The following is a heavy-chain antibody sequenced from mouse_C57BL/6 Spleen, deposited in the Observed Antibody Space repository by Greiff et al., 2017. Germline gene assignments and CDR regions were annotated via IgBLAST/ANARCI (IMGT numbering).Heavy chain of an antibody. CDR2: INPYNGDT. D-gene: IGHD2-2*01. CDR3: AREGYDEGYYAMDD. Sequence: VQLKQSGPELVKPGDSVKISCKASGYSFTGYFMNWVMQSHGKSLEWIGRINPYNGDTFYNQKFKGKATLTVDKSSSTAYMELRSLTSEDSAVYYCAREGYDEGYYAMDDWGQGTSVTVSS. V-gene: IGHV1-20*01. J-gene: IGHJ4*01. CDR1: GYSFTGYF.